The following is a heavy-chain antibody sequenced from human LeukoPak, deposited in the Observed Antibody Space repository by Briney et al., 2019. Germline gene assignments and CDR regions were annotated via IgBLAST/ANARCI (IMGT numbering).Heavy chain of an antibody. Sequence: SETLSLTCTVSGYSISSGYYWGWFRQPPGKGLEWIGSIYHSGSTYYNPSLKSRVTISVDTSKNQFSLKLSSVTAADTAVYYCARITMVRGANLDYWGQGTLVTVSS. D-gene: IGHD3-10*01. V-gene: IGHV4-38-2*02. J-gene: IGHJ4*02. CDR3: ARITMVRGANLDY. CDR1: GYSISSGYY. CDR2: IYHSGST.